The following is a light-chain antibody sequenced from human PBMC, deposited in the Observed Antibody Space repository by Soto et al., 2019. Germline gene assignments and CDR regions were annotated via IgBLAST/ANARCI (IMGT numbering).Light chain of an antibody. CDR3: QQYNSYLT. V-gene: IGKV1-5*01. CDR2: DAS. Sequence: DIPMTPSPSTLSASVGDRVTITCRASQSISSWLAWYQQKPGKAPKLLIYDASSLESGVPSRFSGSGSGTEFTLTISSLQPDDFATYYCQQYNSYLTFGQGAKVDIK. J-gene: IGKJ1*01. CDR1: QSISSW.